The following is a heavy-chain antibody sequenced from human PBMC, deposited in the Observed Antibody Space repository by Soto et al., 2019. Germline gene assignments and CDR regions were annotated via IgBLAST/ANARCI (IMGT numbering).Heavy chain of an antibody. Sequence: GGSLRLSCAASGFTFSSYAMHWVRQAPGKGLEYVSAISSNGGSTYYANSVKGRFTISRDNSKNTLYLQMGSLRAEDMAVYYCARLVVVPAAIDNWFDPWGQGTLVTVSS. CDR2: ISSNGGST. CDR1: GFTFSSYA. J-gene: IGHJ5*02. V-gene: IGHV3-64*01. CDR3: ARLVVVPAAIDNWFDP. D-gene: IGHD2-2*01.